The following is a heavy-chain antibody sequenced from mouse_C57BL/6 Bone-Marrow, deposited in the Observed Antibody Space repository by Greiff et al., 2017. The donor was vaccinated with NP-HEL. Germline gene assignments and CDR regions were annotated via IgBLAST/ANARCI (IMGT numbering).Heavy chain of an antibody. J-gene: IGHJ1*03. V-gene: IGHV1-15*01. Sequence: QVQLKESGAELVRPGASVTLSCKASGYTFTDYEMHWVKQTPVHGLEWIGAIDPETGGTAYNQKFKGKAILTADKSSSTAYMELRSLTSEDSAVYYCAYYSNYIWYFDVWGTGTTVTVSS. CDR1: GYTFTDYE. D-gene: IGHD2-5*01. CDR2: IDPETGGT. CDR3: AYYSNYIWYFDV.